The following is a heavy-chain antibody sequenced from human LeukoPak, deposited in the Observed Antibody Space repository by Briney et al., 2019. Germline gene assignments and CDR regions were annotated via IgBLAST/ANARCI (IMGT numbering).Heavy chain of an antibody. CDR3: ARVGLGKDTAFDI. J-gene: IGHJ3*02. D-gene: IGHD2-15*01. V-gene: IGHV1-2*02. CDR2: INSNSGDT. CDR1: GYAFTGHY. Sequence: GASVKVSCKTSGYAFTGHYIHWVRQAPGQGLEWFGWINSNSGDTKYEEKFQGRVTMTRDTSITTVYMDLTRLTSDDAAVYYCARVGLGKDTAFDIWGQGTMVTVSS.